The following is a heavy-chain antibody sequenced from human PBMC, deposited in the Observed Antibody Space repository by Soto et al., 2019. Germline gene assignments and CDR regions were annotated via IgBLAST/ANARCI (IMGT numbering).Heavy chain of an antibody. D-gene: IGHD3-3*01. CDR1: GGSITSSDHH. Sequence: QLQLQESGPGLVKPSETLSLTCTVSGGSITSSDHHWAWVRQPPGKGLEWIGSIFYTGTTYYSPSLKRRVTISVDPPKNQFSLKLSSVTAADTAVYYCAREDKSATACWGQGTLVTVSS. CDR3: AREDKSATAC. CDR2: IFYTGTT. J-gene: IGHJ4*02. V-gene: IGHV4-39*01.